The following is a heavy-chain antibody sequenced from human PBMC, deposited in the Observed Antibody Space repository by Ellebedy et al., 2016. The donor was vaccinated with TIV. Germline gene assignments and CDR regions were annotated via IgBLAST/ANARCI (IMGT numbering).Heavy chain of an antibody. CDR1: GFTFDDYT. V-gene: IGHV3-43*01. CDR2: ISWDGGST. CDR3: AKGGVAAAGTRIDY. Sequence: GESLKISCAASGFTFDDYTMHWVRQAPGKGLEWVSLISWDGGSTYYADSVKGRFTISRDNSKHSLYLQMNSLRTEDTALYYCAKGGVAAAGTRIDYWGQGTLVTVSS. D-gene: IGHD6-13*01. J-gene: IGHJ4*02.